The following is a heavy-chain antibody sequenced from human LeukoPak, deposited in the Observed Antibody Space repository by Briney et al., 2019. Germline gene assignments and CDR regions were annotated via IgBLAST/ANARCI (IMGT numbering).Heavy chain of an antibody. J-gene: IGHJ4*02. CDR3: AKDPVVYHGGSGWHYFGY. Sequence: PGGSLRLSCAASRFTFSSYAMSWVRQAPGRGLEWVATIGGTGDRTYYADSVKGRFTISRDNSMDTLFLQMNSLKGEDTAVYYCAKDPVVYHGGSGWHYFGYWGQGTLVTVSS. CDR2: IGGTGDRT. CDR1: RFTFSSYA. D-gene: IGHD6-19*01. V-gene: IGHV3-23*01.